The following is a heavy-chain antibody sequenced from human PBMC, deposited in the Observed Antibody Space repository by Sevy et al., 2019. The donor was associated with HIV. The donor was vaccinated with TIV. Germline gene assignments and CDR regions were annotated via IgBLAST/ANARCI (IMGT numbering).Heavy chain of an antibody. CDR2: ISYSGRT. Sequence: SETLSLTCTVSXGSISSLNYYWSWIRQHPGKGLEWIGYISYSGRTNYNPSLKSRVIISVDTSKNQFSLKLSSVTAADTAVYYXARANAYLTSDAFDLWGQGTMVTVSS. CDR1: XGSISSLNYY. J-gene: IGHJ3*01. D-gene: IGHD1-26*01. V-gene: IGHV4-31*03. CDR3: ARANAYLTSDAFDL.